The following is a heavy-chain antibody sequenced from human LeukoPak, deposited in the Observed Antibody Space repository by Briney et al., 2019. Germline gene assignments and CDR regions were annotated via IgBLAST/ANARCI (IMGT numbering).Heavy chain of an antibody. CDR3: ARDGINGNYYFDY. CDR2: IRYDGSKK. D-gene: IGHD4-23*01. J-gene: IGHJ4*02. V-gene: IGHV3-30*04. Sequence: GGSLRLSCAASGFTFTTYAMHWVRQAPGKGLEWVAVIRYDGSKKYYADSVKGRFTISRDNSKNLVSLQMNSLSAEDAAVYYCARDGINGNYYFDYWGRGTLVTVSS. CDR1: GFTFTTYA.